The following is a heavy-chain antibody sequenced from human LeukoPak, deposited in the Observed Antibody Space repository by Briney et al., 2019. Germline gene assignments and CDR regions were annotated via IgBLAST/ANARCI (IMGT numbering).Heavy chain of an antibody. J-gene: IGHJ4*02. CDR2: FDPEDGET. V-gene: IGHV1-24*01. CDR1: GYILTELP. D-gene: IGHD1-26*01. CDR3: ATDQQFERWELL. Sequence: ASVNVSCKVSGYILTELPMHWVRQAPGKGLEWMGGFDPEDGETIYAQKFQGRVTMTEDTSTDTAYMELSSLRSEDTAVYYCATDQQFERWELLWGQGTLVTVSS.